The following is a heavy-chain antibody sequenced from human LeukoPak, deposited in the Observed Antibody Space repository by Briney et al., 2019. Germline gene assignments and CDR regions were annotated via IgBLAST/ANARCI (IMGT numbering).Heavy chain of an antibody. J-gene: IGHJ4*02. Sequence: GGSLRLSCAASGFTFSSYSMNWVRQAPGKGLEWVSYISSSSSTIYYADSVKGRFTISRDNAKNSLYLQMNSLRAEDTAVYYCARVSITMTVVGDYWGQGTLVTVSS. D-gene: IGHD3-22*01. V-gene: IGHV3-48*01. CDR1: GFTFSSYS. CDR2: ISSSSSTI. CDR3: ARVSITMTVVGDY.